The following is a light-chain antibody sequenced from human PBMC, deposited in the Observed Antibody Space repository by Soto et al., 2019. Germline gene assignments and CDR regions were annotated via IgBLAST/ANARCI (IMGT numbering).Light chain of an antibody. Sequence: IQMTQSPSSLSASVGDRVTITCRASQTISSYLNWYQQQPGRAPNLLIYAASTLQTGVPSRFSGSGSGTYFTLTISSLQPDDFATYYCQQTYSSLVTFGQGIRLEIK. V-gene: IGKV1-39*01. J-gene: IGKJ5*01. CDR2: AAS. CDR3: QQTYSSLVT. CDR1: QTISSY.